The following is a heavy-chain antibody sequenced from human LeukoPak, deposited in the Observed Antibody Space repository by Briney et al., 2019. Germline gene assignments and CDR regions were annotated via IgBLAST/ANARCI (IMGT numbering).Heavy chain of an antibody. CDR3: ARDDSPLYLGKHAFDV. D-gene: IGHD3-22*01. J-gene: IGHJ3*01. CDR1: GLTFSSFE. V-gene: IGHV3-48*03. CDR2: ITRAGNNL. Sequence: GGSLRLSCAPSGLTFSSFEMNWVRHAPGKGMELISYITRAGNNLTYSDSVKGRFTISSDNDRSSLFLEMHSLRAEDTAVYYWARDDSPLYLGKHAFDVWGQGTMVTVSS.